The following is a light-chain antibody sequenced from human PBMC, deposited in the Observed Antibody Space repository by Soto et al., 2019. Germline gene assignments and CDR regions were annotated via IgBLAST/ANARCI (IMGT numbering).Light chain of an antibody. CDR3: QQYGSSPPRYT. Sequence: EIVLTQSPGTLSLSPGERATLSCRASQSVSSSYLAWYQQKPGQAPRLLIYGASSRATGIPDRFSGSGSGTDVTLTISRLEPEDFAVYYWQQYGSSPPRYTCGQGTKLEIK. CDR2: GAS. J-gene: IGKJ2*01. CDR1: QSVSSSY. V-gene: IGKV3-20*01.